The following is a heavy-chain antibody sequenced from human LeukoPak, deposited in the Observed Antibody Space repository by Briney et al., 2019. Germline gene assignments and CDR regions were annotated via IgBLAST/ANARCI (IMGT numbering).Heavy chain of an antibody. Sequence: ASVKASCKASGYTFTGYYMHWVRQAPGQGLEGMAWINPNSGGTNYAQKFQGRVTMTRDTSITTAYLELSSLRSDDTAVYYCAREVDCSSPSCQLDYWGQGTLVTVSA. CDR1: GYTFTGYY. D-gene: IGHD2-2*01. V-gene: IGHV1-2*02. J-gene: IGHJ4*02. CDR2: INPNSGGT. CDR3: AREVDCSSPSCQLDY.